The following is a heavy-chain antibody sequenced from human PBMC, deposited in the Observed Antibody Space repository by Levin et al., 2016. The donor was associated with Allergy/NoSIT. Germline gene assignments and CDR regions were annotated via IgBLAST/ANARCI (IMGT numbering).Heavy chain of an antibody. D-gene: IGHD3-16*02. CDR3: ARDGSLRLGELSSNLDY. J-gene: IGHJ4*02. CDR2: IIPILGRG. V-gene: IGHV1-69*01. Sequence: WVRQAPGQGLEWMGGIIPILGRGNRAQKFQGRVTITADESTSTVYMELSSLRLEDTAVYYCARDGSLRLGELSSNLDYWGQGTLVTVSS.